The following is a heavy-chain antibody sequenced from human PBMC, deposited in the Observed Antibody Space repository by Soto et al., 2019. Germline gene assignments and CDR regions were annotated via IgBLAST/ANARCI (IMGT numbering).Heavy chain of an antibody. Sequence: SETLSLTCAVYGGSFSGYHWSWIRQPPGKGLEWIGEINHSGSTNYNPSLKSRVTISVDTSKNQFSLKLSSVTAADTAVYYCAGPFDCAYYYYGMDVWGQGTTVTVSS. CDR1: GGSFSGYH. CDR2: INHSGST. V-gene: IGHV4-34*01. D-gene: IGHD3-9*01. CDR3: AGPFDCAYYYYGMDV. J-gene: IGHJ6*02.